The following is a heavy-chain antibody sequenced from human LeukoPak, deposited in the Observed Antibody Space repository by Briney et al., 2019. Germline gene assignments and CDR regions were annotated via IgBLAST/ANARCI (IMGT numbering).Heavy chain of an antibody. CDR1: GGSISSSSYY. J-gene: IGHJ4*02. CDR2: IYHSGST. D-gene: IGHD4-17*01. CDR3: AREVINYGDYEGSYYFDY. V-gene: IGHV4-39*07. Sequence: PSETLSLTCTVSGGSISSSSYYWGWIRQPPGKGLEWIGSIYHSGSTYYNPSLKSRVTISVDTSKNQFSLKLSSVTAADTAVYYCAREVINYGDYEGSYYFDYWGQGTLVTVSS.